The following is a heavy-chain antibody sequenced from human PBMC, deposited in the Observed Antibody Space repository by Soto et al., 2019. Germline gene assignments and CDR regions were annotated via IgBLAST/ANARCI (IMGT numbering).Heavy chain of an antibody. CDR2: INPNSGGT. V-gene: IGHV1-2*02. J-gene: IGHJ6*02. CDR3: ARSGAVAARVYYYGMDV. D-gene: IGHD6-19*01. CDR1: GYTFTGYY. Sequence: QVQLVQSGAEVKKPGASVKVSCKASGYTFTGYYMHWVRQAPGQGLEWMGWINPNSGGTNYAQKLQGRVTMTRDTSISTAYMELSRLRSDDTAVYYCARSGAVAARVYYYGMDVWGQGTTVTVSS.